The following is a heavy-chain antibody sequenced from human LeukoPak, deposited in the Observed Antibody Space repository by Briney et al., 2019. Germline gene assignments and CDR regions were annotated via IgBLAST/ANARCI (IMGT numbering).Heavy chain of an antibody. CDR1: GFSFSDYW. D-gene: IGHD5-24*01. J-gene: IGHJ4*02. CDR3: ANLWEMGY. Sequence: GGSLRLSCVGSGFSFSDYWMSWVRQAPGKGLEWVANVKPDGSEKYYVDSVKGRFTISRDNARNSLYLQMDSLRAEDTAVYYCANLWEMGYWGQGTLVTVSS. CDR2: VKPDGSEK. V-gene: IGHV3-7*01.